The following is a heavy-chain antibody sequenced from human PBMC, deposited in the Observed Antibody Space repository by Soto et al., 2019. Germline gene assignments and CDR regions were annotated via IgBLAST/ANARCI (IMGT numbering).Heavy chain of an antibody. CDR3: ARCSYYDFWSGYYRTPYYYYYMDV. D-gene: IGHD3-3*01. CDR1: GGSFSGYY. CDR2: INHSGST. J-gene: IGHJ6*03. V-gene: IGHV4-34*01. Sequence: QVQLQQWGAGLLKPSETLSLTCAVYGGSFSGYYWSWIRQPPGKGLEWFGEINHSGSTNYNPSLNSRFTISVDTSKNQFSLKLSSVTAADTAVYYCARCSYYDFWSGYYRTPYYYYYMDVWGKGTTVTVSS.